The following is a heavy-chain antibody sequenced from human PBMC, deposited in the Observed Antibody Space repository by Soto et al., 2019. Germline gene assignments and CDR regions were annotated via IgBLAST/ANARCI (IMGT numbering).Heavy chain of an antibody. D-gene: IGHD3-10*01. CDR1: GGSISSGDYY. Sequence: TLSLTCTVSGGSISSGDYYWSWIRQPPGKGLEWIGYIYYSGSTYCNPSLKSRVTISVDTSKNQFSLKLSSVTAADTAVYYCASDQGYGSGYYYYGMDVWGQGTTVTVSS. V-gene: IGHV4-30-4*01. J-gene: IGHJ6*02. CDR3: ASDQGYGSGYYYYGMDV. CDR2: IYYSGST.